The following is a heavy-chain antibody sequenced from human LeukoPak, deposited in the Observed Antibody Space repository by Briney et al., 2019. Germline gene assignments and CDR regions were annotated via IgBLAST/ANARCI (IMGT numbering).Heavy chain of an antibody. CDR3: AFIGSWRTGFDY. D-gene: IGHD1-26*01. CDR2: IYYSGIT. V-gene: IGHV4-59*01. CDR1: GGSISGYY. J-gene: IGHJ4*02. Sequence: SETLSLTCTVSGGSISGYYWTWIRQPPGKGLEWIGYIYYSGITNYNPSLKSRVTISLDTSKNQFSLNLSSVTAADTAVYYSAFIGSWRTGFDYWGQGTLVTVSS.